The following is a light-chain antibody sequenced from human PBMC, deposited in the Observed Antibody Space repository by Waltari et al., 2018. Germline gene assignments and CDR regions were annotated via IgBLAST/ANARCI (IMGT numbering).Light chain of an antibody. CDR2: KGI. CDR1: SGSVSSTSY. J-gene: IGLJ3*02. Sequence: QTVVTPEPSLSVSPGGTVTPTCALSSGSVSSTSYPTWYQQTPGQPPRTLVYKGISRSSGVPDRFSGSILGNTAALTITGAQADDESDYYCSMYMGSGVWVFGGGTKLTVL. V-gene: IGLV8-61*01. CDR3: SMYMGSGVWV.